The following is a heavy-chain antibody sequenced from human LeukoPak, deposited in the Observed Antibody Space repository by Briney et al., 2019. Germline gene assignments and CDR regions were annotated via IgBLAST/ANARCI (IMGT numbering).Heavy chain of an antibody. CDR2: INPSGGST. D-gene: IGHD5-18*01. Sequence: GASVKVSCKASGYTFTSYYMHWVRQAPGQGLEWMGIINPSGGSTSYAQKFQGRVTMTRDTSTSTVYMELSSLRSEDTAVYYCARGDTAMVFVLSGEFDYWGQGTLVTVSS. V-gene: IGHV1-46*01. CDR3: ARGDTAMVFVLSGEFDY. CDR1: GYTFTSYY. J-gene: IGHJ4*02.